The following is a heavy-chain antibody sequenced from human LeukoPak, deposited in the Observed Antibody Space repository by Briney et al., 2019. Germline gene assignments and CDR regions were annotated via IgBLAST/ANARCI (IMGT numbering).Heavy chain of an antibody. CDR3: ARVAAGIGFFQH. CDR2: IHHSGST. V-gene: IGHV4-38-2*01. Sequence: SQTLSLTCAVSGGSISSGYYWGWIRQPPGKGLEWIGNIHHSGSTYNNPSLKSRVTISVDTSKNQLSLKLSSVTAADTAVYYCARVAAGIGFFQHWGQGTQVTVSS. D-gene: IGHD6-13*01. J-gene: IGHJ1*01. CDR1: GGSISSGYY.